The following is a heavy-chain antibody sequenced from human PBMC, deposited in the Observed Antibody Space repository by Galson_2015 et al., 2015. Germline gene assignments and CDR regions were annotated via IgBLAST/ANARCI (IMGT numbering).Heavy chain of an antibody. D-gene: IGHD4-17*01. Sequence: SLRLSCAASGFTFSSYAMHWVRQAPGKGLEWVAVISYDGSNKYYADSVKGRFTISRDNSKNTLYLQMNSLRAEDTAVYYCARENYGDLSMGPYCFDYWGQGTLVTVSS. V-gene: IGHV3-30-3*01. CDR3: ARENYGDLSMGPYCFDY. CDR2: ISYDGSNK. J-gene: IGHJ4*02. CDR1: GFTFSSYA.